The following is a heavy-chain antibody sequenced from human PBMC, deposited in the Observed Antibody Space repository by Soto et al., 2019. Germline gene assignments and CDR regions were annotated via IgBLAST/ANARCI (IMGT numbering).Heavy chain of an antibody. Sequence: GGSLRLSCAASGFTVSSNYMSWVRQAPGKGLEWVSVIYSGGSTYYADSVKGRFTISRDNSKNTLYLQMNSLRAEDTAVYYCASAEGYYYDSSGPDAFDIWGQGTMVTVSS. CDR1: GFTVSSNY. CDR3: ASAEGYYYDSSGPDAFDI. J-gene: IGHJ3*02. CDR2: IYSGGST. D-gene: IGHD3-22*01. V-gene: IGHV3-53*01.